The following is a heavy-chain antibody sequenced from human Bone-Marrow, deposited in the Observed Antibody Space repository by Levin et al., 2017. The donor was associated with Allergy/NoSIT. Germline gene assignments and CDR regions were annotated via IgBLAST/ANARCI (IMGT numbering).Heavy chain of an antibody. J-gene: IGHJ4*02. Sequence: PGGSLRLSCTVSGFTFGGYAMKWFRQAPGKGLEWVSFIRSNAHGGTTEYAASVKGRFTMSRDDSKSIAYLQMNSLKTEDTAVYFCTRVLVAAGPRLDYWGQGTLVTVSS. D-gene: IGHD6-25*01. V-gene: IGHV3-49*03. CDR3: TRVLVAAGPRLDY. CDR1: GFTFGGYA. CDR2: IRSNAHGGTT.